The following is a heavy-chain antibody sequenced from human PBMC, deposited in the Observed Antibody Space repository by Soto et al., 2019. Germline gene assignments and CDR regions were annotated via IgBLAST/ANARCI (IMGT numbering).Heavy chain of an antibody. J-gene: IGHJ4*02. V-gene: IGHV3-23*01. CDR2: VSCCDGST. CDR1: GFTFSNYA. Sequence: EVPLLESGGGLVQPGGSLRLSCAASGFTFSNYAMSWVRQAPGKGLEWVSTVSCCDGSTYYADSVKGRFTISRDNSRNTLYLPLTSLRAEDTAVYYCAKKYHYGSGTYLYYFDYWGQGTLVTVSS. CDR3: AKKYHYGSGTYLYYFDY. D-gene: IGHD3-10*01.